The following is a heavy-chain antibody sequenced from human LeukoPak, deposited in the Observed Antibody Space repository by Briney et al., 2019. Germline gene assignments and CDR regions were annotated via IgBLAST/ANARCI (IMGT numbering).Heavy chain of an antibody. CDR2: IYTSGST. D-gene: IGHD3-22*01. CDR3: ARALRSSGYWYAFDI. CDR1: GGSISSGSYY. V-gene: IGHV4-61*02. J-gene: IGHJ3*02. Sequence: SETLSLTCTVSGGSISSGSYYWSWIRQPAGKGLEWIGRIYTSGSTNYNPSLKSRVTISVDTSKNQFSLKLSSVTAADTAVYYCARALRSSGYWYAFDIWGQGTMVTVSS.